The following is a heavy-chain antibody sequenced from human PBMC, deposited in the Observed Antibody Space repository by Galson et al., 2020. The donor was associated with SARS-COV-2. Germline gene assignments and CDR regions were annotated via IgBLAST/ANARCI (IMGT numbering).Heavy chain of an antibody. CDR3: AHTMLKYYDILTGYYPLGY. D-gene: IGHD3-9*01. Sequence: SGPTLVRPTQTLTLTCTFSGFSLSTSGVGVGWIRQPPGKALEWLALIYWDDDKRYSPSLKSRLTITKDTSKNQVVLTMTNMDPVDTATYYCAHTMLKYYDILTGYYPLGYWGQGTLVTGSS. J-gene: IGHJ4*02. V-gene: IGHV2-5*02. CDR2: IYWDDDK. CDR1: GFSLSTSGVG.